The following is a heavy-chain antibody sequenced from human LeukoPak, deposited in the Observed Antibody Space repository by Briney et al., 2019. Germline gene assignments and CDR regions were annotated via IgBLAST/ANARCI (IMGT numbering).Heavy chain of an antibody. V-gene: IGHV1-8*01. CDR1: GYTFTSYD. Sequence: ASVTVSCKASGYTFTSYDINWVRQATGQGLEWMGWMNPNSGNTGYAQKFQGRVTMTRNTSIGTAYMELSSLRSEDTAVYYCARGLDYYDSSGYSPPGYYWGQGTLVTVSS. D-gene: IGHD3-22*01. CDR3: ARGLDYYDSSGYSPPGYY. J-gene: IGHJ4*02. CDR2: MNPNSGNT.